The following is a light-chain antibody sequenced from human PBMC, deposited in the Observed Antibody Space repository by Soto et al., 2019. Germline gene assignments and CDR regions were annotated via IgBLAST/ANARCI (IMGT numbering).Light chain of an antibody. CDR1: QGVSSW. CDR2: AAS. CDR3: QQAITFPLT. J-gene: IGKJ4*01. V-gene: IGKV1-12*01. Sequence: DIQMTQSPSSVSASVGDRVIITCRACQGVSSWLAWYQHKPGTAPKLLIYAASTLQSGVPSRFSGSGSGTDFSLTISSLQPEDSATYYCQQAITFPLTFGGGTKVDIK.